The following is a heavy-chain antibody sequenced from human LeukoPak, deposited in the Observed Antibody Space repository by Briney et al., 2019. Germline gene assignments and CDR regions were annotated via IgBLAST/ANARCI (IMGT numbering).Heavy chain of an antibody. J-gene: IGHJ4*02. Sequence: GGSLRLSCAASGFTFSSHWMHWVRQAPGKGLVWVTRISSDGRSTSYADSVKGRFTISRDNAKNTLYLQMSSLRAEDTAVYYCTTEGLLWFGELTFDYWGQGTLVTVSS. CDR1: GFTFSSHW. V-gene: IGHV3-74*01. CDR2: ISSDGRST. CDR3: TTEGLLWFGELTFDY. D-gene: IGHD3-10*01.